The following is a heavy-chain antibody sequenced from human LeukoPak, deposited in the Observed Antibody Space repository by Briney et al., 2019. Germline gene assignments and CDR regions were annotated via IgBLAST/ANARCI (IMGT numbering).Heavy chain of an antibody. CDR1: GFTFNIYA. CDR3: SKDLIPGSIGYFDC. D-gene: IGHD3-10*01. J-gene: IGHJ4*02. Sequence: GGSLRLSCTASGFTFNIYAMNWVRQAPGRGPEWVSSISASGGEIRYAASVRGRFTISRGNFKNTLYLQMDSLRVEDTATYYCSKDLIPGSIGYFDCWGQGTPVTVSS. CDR2: ISASGGEI. V-gene: IGHV3-23*01.